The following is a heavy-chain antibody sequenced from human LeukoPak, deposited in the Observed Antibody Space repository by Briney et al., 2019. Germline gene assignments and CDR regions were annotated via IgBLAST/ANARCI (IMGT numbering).Heavy chain of an antibody. CDR2: IYYSGST. CDR3: ARDLYRNWFDP. V-gene: IGHV4-59*01. Sequence: PSETLSLTCTVSGGSISSYYWSWIRQPPGKGLEWIGYIYYSGSTNYNPSLKSRVTISVDTSKNQFSLKLSSVTAADTAVYYCARDLYRNWFDPWGQGTLVTVSS. CDR1: GGSISSYY. J-gene: IGHJ5*02.